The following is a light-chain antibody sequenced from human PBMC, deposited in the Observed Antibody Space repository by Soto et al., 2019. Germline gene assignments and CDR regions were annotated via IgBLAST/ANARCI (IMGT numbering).Light chain of an antibody. V-gene: IGKV1-33*01. J-gene: IGKJ3*01. CDR1: QDIGHY. CDR2: GSF. CDR3: QQNENLPS. Sequence: DIQMTQSPSSLSASVGDRVNITCQASQDIGHYLNWYQQTPGKAPKLLIYGSFSLETWVPARFSGSGSGTNFTFTISSLQPEDVATYYCQQNENLPSFGPGTKLDIK.